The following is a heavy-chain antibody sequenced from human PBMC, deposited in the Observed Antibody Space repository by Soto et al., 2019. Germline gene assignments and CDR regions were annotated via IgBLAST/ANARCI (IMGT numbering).Heavy chain of an antibody. CDR3: ARRAYYYDSSGYYLDY. J-gene: IGHJ4*02. D-gene: IGHD3-22*01. CDR2: IYPGDSDT. CDR1: GYSFTSYW. V-gene: IGHV5-51*01. Sequence: GESLKISCKGSGYSFTSYWIGWVRQRPGKGLEWMGIIYPGDSDTRYSPSFQGQVTISADKSISTAYLQWSSLKASDTAMYYCARRAYYYDSSGYYLDYWGQGTLVTVSS.